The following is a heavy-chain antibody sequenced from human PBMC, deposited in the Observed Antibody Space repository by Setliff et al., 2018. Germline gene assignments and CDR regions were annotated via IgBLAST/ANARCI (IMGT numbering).Heavy chain of an antibody. CDR2: INHSGST. V-gene: IGHV4-34*01. D-gene: IGHD1-26*01. CDR1: GGSFSTYY. Sequence: SETLSLTCAVYGGSFSTYYWIWIRQPPGKGLEWIGEINHSGSTNYNPSLKSRVTISVDTSKHQFSLKLSSVPAADTALYYCANDGRHGPDYWGQGTLVTVSS. CDR3: ANDGRHGPDY. J-gene: IGHJ4*02.